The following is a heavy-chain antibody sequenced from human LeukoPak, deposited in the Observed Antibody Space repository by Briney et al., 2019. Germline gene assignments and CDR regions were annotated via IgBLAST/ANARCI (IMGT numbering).Heavy chain of an antibody. CDR1: GGSISSYY. CDR2: IYYSGST. Sequence: SETLSLTCTVSGGSISSYYWSWIRQPPGKGLEWTGYIYYSGSTNYNPSLKSRVTISVDTSKNQFSLKLSSVTAADTAVYYCARAGPHSGSYYYFDYWGQGTLVTVSS. V-gene: IGHV4-59*01. D-gene: IGHD1-26*01. J-gene: IGHJ4*02. CDR3: ARAGPHSGSYYYFDY.